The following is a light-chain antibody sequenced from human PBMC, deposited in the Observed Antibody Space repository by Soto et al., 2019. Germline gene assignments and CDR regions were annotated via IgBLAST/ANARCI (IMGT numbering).Light chain of an antibody. CDR1: RSISNW. CDR2: DAS. CDR3: QQYGSFSPIT. Sequence: DIQMTQSPSTLSASVGDRVTITCRASRSISNWLAWYKQRPGIAPKLLIFDASILQSGVPSRFSGSGSETEFTLSISRLQTDDFATYYCQQYGSFSPITFGGGTKVDIK. V-gene: IGKV1-5*01. J-gene: IGKJ4*01.